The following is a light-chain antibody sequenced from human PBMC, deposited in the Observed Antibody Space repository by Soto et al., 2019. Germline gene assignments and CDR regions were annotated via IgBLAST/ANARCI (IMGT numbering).Light chain of an antibody. CDR2: GAS. CDR1: QSVSSGY. V-gene: IGKV3-20*01. CDR3: QQYGISQNT. J-gene: IGKJ2*01. Sequence: ETVMTQSPGTLSLSPGERATLSCRASQSVSSGYLAWYQQKPGPAPRLLIFGASNRATGIPDRFTGSGSGTDFTLTISRLEPEDFAVYYCQQYGISQNTFGQGTKLEIK.